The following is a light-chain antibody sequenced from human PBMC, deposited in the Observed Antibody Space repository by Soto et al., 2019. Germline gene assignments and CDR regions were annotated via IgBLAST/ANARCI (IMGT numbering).Light chain of an antibody. J-gene: IGLJ3*02. V-gene: IGLV2-14*03. CDR2: DVT. CDR3: YSYRHISTQV. Sequence: QSALTQPASVSGSPGQSITISCTGTSSDVGGYNYVSWYQQHPGKAPKLIIYDVTDRPSGVSNRFSGSKSGNTASLTISGLQAEDEADYYCYSYRHISTQVFGGGTKLTVL. CDR1: SSDVGGYNY.